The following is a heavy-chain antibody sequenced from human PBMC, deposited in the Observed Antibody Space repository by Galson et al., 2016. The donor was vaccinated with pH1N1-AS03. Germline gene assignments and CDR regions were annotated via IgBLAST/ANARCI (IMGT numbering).Heavy chain of an antibody. J-gene: IGHJ4*02. CDR2: ISTSSSSI. CDR1: GFPFSGYS. Sequence: SLRLSCAASGFPFSGYSMNWVRQAPGKGLEWVSFISTSSSSIYYADSVKGRFTISRDNAQNLLYLQVNSLRDEDTAVYYCARDGPPQGISVAGSFDFWGQGTLVTVSS. CDR3: ARDGPPQGISVAGSFDF. V-gene: IGHV3-21*01. D-gene: IGHD6-19*01.